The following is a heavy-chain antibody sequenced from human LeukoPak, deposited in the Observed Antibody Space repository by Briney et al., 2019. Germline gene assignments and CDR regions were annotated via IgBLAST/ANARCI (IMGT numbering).Heavy chain of an antibody. CDR3: AKNTGWAHYYFDY. CDR1: GFTFSSYA. Sequence: GGSLRLSCAASGFTFSSYAMGWVRQAPGKGLEWVSAISGSGGSTYYADSVKGRFTISRDNSKSTLYLQMNSLRAEDTAVYYCAKNTGWAHYYFDYWGQGTLVTVSS. CDR2: ISGSGGST. J-gene: IGHJ4*02. D-gene: IGHD1-14*01. V-gene: IGHV3-23*01.